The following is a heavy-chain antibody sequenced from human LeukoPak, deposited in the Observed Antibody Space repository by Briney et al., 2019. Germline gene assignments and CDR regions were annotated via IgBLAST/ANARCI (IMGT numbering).Heavy chain of an antibody. CDR1: RFTFSSYS. D-gene: IGHD3-9*01. CDR2: ISSSSSYI. Sequence: GGSLRLSCAASRFTFSSYSMNWVRQAPGKGLEWVSSISSSSSYIYYADSVKGRFTIFRDNSKNTLYLQMNSLRAADTAIYYCAKGGRAWLVRCFDYWGQGTLVTVSS. V-gene: IGHV3-21*04. J-gene: IGHJ4*02. CDR3: AKGGRAWLVRCFDY.